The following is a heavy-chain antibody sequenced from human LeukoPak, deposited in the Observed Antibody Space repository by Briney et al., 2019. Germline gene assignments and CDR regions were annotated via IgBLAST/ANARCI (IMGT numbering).Heavy chain of an antibody. J-gene: IGHJ4*02. D-gene: IGHD6-19*01. CDR1: GFTFDDYA. V-gene: IGHV3-43*01. Sequence: PGGSLRLSCAASGFTFDDYAMHWVRQAPGKGLEWVSLISWDGGSTYYADSVKGRFTISRDNSKNSLYLQMNSLRTEDTALYYCAKDMSSSGWYSSDYWGQGTLVTVSS. CDR3: AKDMSSSGWYSSDY. CDR2: ISWDGGST.